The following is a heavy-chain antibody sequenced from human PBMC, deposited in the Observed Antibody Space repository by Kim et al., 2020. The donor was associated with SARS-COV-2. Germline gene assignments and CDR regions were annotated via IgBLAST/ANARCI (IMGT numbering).Heavy chain of an antibody. CDR2: TYYRSKWYN. Sequence: SQTLSLTCAISGDSVSSNSAAWNWIRQSPSRGLEWLGRTYYRSKWYNDYAVSVKSRITINPDTSKNQFSLQLNAVTPEDTAVYYCTRGGYSSRRSYRYFDYGGQGTLVTVSS. J-gene: IGHJ4*01. CDR1: GDSVSSNSAA. CDR3: TRGGYSSRRSYRYFDY. V-gene: IGHV6-1*01. D-gene: IGHD6-13*01.